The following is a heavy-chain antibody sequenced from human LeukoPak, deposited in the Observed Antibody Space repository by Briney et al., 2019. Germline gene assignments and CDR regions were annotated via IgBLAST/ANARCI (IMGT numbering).Heavy chain of an antibody. J-gene: IGHJ3*02. CDR2: IYTSGST. Sequence: PSETLSLTCTVSGGSISSYYWSWIRQPAGKGLEWIGLIYTSGSTNYNPSLKSRVTMSVDTSKNQFSLKLSSVTAADPAVYYCARDSYYDSSGYYHAFDIWGQGTMVTVSS. CDR1: GGSISSYY. V-gene: IGHV4-4*07. CDR3: ARDSYYDSSGYYHAFDI. D-gene: IGHD3-22*01.